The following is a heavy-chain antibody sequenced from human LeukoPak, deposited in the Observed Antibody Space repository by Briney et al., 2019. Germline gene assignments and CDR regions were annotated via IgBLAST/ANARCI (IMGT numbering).Heavy chain of an antibody. CDR2: ISHSGANT. CDR1: GFTFSDSA. Sequence: PGGSLRLSCAASGFTFSDSAMDWVRQVPGKGLEWVSLISHSGANTFYADSVKGRFSVSRDNSKNTMYLQMNSLRAEDTAVYYCAKDIEASIWGQGTLVAVSS. J-gene: IGHJ4*02. CDR3: AKDIEASI. V-gene: IGHV3-23*01. D-gene: IGHD2-15*01.